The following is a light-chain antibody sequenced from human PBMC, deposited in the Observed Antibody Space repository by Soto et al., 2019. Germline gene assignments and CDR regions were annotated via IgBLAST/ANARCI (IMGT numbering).Light chain of an antibody. J-gene: IGKJ5*01. V-gene: IGKV1-33*01. CDR3: QHYHNFPIT. CDR1: QDIGIY. Sequence: DIQMTQSPSSLSASLRERVTITCQASQDIGIYLNWYQQKPGKAPKLLIYDATNLEMGVPSRFSGSGSGTDFTFTISSLQPDDIATYYCQHYHNFPITFGQGTRLETK. CDR2: DAT.